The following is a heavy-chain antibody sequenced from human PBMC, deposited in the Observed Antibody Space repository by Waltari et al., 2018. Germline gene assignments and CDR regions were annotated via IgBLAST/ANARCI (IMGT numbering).Heavy chain of an antibody. CDR2: SASGGTI. CDR1: GLTVSSNY. V-gene: IGHV3-53*01. Sequence: EVQLVESGGGLIQPGGSLRLSCAASGLTVSSNYMRWVRQAPGKGLEWVSALSASGGTIYYADSVKGRFTISRDNAKNTVYLQMNSLRAEDTAVYYCARVWGSYRSFDYWGQGTLVTVSS. D-gene: IGHD3-16*02. J-gene: IGHJ4*02. CDR3: ARVWGSYRSFDY.